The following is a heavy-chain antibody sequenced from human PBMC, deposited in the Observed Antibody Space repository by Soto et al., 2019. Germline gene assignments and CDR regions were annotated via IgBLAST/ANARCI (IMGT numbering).Heavy chain of an antibody. CDR1: GYTFTSYA. CDR2: INAGNGNT. J-gene: IGHJ6*02. Sequence: QVPLVQSGAEVKKPGASVKVSCKASGYTFTSYAMHWVRQAPGQRHEWMGWINAGNGNTKYSQKFQGRVTITRDTSASTAYMELSSLRSEDTAVYYCARAFYGMDVWGQGTTVTVSS. CDR3: ARAFYGMDV. V-gene: IGHV1-3*01.